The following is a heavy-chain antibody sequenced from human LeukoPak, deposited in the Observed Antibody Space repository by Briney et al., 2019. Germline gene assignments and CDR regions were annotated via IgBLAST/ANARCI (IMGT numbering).Heavy chain of an antibody. J-gene: IGHJ6*02. D-gene: IGHD6-19*01. V-gene: IGHV4-59*01. Sequence: NPSETLSLTCTVSGGSISYYYWSWIRQPPGKGLEWIGYIYYSGSTNYNPSLKSRVTISVDTSKNQFSLKLSSVTAADTAVYYCARDYSSGWYPNYYYGMDVWGQGTTVTVSS. CDR3: ARDYSSGWYPNYYYGMDV. CDR1: GGSISYYY. CDR2: IYYSGST.